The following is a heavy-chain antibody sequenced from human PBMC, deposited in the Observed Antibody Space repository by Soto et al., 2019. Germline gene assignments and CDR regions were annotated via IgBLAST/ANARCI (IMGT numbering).Heavy chain of an antibody. D-gene: IGHD1-7*01. CDR3: ARGKGGTTFAPPDY. V-gene: IGHV3-66*01. CDR2: IYSGGST. CDR1: GFTVSSNY. J-gene: IGHJ4*02. Sequence: GGSLRLSCAASGFTVSSNYMSWVRQAPGKGLEWVSVIYSGGSTYYADSVKGRFTISRDNSKNTLYLQMNSLRAEDTAVYYCARGKGGTTFAPPDYWGQGTLVTVSS.